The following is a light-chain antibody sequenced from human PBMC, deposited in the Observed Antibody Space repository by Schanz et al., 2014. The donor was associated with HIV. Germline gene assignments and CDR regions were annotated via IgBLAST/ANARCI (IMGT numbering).Light chain of an antibody. V-gene: IGLV3-21*02. Sequence: SYELTQPPSMSVLPGLTAKIGCSGDNLGDKFVSWYQKKPGQSPILLIYEDNKRPSGIPERFSGSNSGNTATLTISRVEAGDEAHYYCQVWDSSSDHQVFGGGTKLTVL. CDR3: QVWDSSSDHQV. J-gene: IGLJ3*02. CDR1: NLGDKF. CDR2: EDN.